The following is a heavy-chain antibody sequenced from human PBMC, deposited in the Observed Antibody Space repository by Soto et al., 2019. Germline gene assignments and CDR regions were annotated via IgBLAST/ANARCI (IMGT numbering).Heavy chain of an antibody. CDR1: GYTFTSYA. Sequence: QVQLVQSGAEEKKPGASVKVSCKASGYTFTSYAMHWVRQAPGQRLERMGWINAGNANTKYSQKFQGSVTITMDTSASPAYRELSSQRSEDPAVYYCARSIVVVTALDYWGQGTLVTVSS. CDR2: INAGNANT. V-gene: IGHV1-3*05. D-gene: IGHD2-21*02. CDR3: ARSIVVVTALDY. J-gene: IGHJ4*02.